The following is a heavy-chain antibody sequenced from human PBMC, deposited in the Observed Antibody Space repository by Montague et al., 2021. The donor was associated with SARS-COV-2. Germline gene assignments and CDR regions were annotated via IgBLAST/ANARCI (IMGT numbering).Heavy chain of an antibody. Sequence: TLSLTCTVSGGSISSGGYYWSWIRQHPGKGLEWIGYNYYSGSTYYNPSLKSRVTISVDTSKNQFSLKLSSVTAADTAVYYCARVSVEMATMGVYYYYGMDVWGQGTTVTVSS. CDR1: GGSISSGGYY. J-gene: IGHJ6*02. D-gene: IGHD5-24*01. CDR2: NYYSGST. CDR3: ARVSVEMATMGVYYYYGMDV. V-gene: IGHV4-31*03.